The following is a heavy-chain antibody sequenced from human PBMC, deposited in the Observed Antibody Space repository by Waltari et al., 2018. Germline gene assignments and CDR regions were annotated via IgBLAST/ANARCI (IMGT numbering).Heavy chain of an antibody. CDR2: IIPSFGTA. D-gene: IGHD1-7*01. Sequence: QVQLVQSGAEVKKPGPSVKVSCKASGGTFSSYAISWVRQAPGQGLEWMGRIIPSFGTANYAQKFQSRVTMTADKSTSTAYMELGSQRSENTAVYYCATVGDNWNYGPDAFDIWGQGTMVTVSS. J-gene: IGHJ3*02. CDR1: GGTFSSYA. CDR3: ATVGDNWNYGPDAFDI. V-gene: IGHV1-69*08.